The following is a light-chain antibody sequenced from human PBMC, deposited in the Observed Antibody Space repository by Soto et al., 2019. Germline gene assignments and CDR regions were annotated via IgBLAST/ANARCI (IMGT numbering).Light chain of an antibody. CDR3: QKYNNAPWT. J-gene: IGKJ1*01. Sequence: DIQMTQSPSSLSASVGDTVTITCRASQGIYKYLAWYQQKSGQVPKLLIYGVSTLQSGVPSRFSGSGSGTDFTLTISSLQPEDVATYYCQKYNNAPWTFGQGTKLEIK. V-gene: IGKV1-27*01. CDR2: GVS. CDR1: QGIYKY.